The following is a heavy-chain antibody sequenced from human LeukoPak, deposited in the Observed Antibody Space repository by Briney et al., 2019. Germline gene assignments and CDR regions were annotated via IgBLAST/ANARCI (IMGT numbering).Heavy chain of an antibody. CDR2: IYQSGAT. Sequence: LETLSLTCAVSGGSISGSNWWSWVRQAPGKGLEWIGEIYQSGATNYNPVFKSRVTISLDKSKNQFSLKVISVTAADTAVYYCVRDTFYYDSGSFVDGLDVWGQGTTVTVSS. D-gene: IGHD3-10*01. CDR3: VRDTFYYDSGSFVDGLDV. CDR1: GGSISGSNW. J-gene: IGHJ6*02. V-gene: IGHV4-4*02.